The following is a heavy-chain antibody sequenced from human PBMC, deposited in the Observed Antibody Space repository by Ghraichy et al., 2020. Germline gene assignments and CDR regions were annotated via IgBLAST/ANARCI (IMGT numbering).Heavy chain of an antibody. V-gene: IGHV3-64D*06. J-gene: IGHJ5*02. CDR1: GFTFSSYA. CDR3: VKGGRSWYVVRANWFDP. CDR2: ISSNGGST. Sequence: GGSLRLSCSASGFTFSSYAMHWVRQAPGKGLEYVSAISSNGGSTYYADSVKGRFTISRDNSKNTLYLQMSSLRAEDTAVYYCVKGGRSWYVVRANWFDPWGQGTLVTVSS. D-gene: IGHD6-13*01.